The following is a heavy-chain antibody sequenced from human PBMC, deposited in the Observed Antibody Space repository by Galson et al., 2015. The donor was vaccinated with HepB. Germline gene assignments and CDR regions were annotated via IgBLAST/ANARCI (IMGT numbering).Heavy chain of an antibody. CDR3: ARDRGYSGYDRPLDY. J-gene: IGHJ4*02. CDR1: GYTFTSYG. CDR2: ISGNNGNT. Sequence: QSGAEVKKPGASVKVSCKASGYTFTSYGISWVRQAPGQGPEWMGWISGNNGNTKYAQKVQGRVTMTTDTSTRTAYMELRSLRSDDTAVYYCARDRGYSGYDRPLDYWGQGTQVTVSS. V-gene: IGHV1-18*01. D-gene: IGHD5-12*01.